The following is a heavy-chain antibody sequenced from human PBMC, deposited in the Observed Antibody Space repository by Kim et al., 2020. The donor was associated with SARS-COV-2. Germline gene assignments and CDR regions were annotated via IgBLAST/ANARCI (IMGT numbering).Heavy chain of an antibody. V-gene: IGHV4-39*01. CDR2: IYYSGST. D-gene: IGHD5-18*01. CDR1: GGSISSSSYY. J-gene: IGHJ2*01. Sequence: SETLSLTCTVSGGSISSSSYYWSWIRQPPGKGLEWIGSIYYSGSTYYNPSLKSRVTISVDTSKNPFSLKLSSVTAADTAVYYCAWHKEDTAMVDYWYFDLWGRGTLVTVSS. CDR3: AWHKEDTAMVDYWYFDL.